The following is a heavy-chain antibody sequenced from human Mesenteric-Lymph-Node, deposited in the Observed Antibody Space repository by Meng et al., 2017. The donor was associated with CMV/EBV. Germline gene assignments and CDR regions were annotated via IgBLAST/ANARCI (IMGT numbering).Heavy chain of an antibody. Sequence: SQTLSLTGDISGDSVSSNNAAWNWIRQSPSRGLEWLGRTYYRSKWYNDCAVSVKSRITINPDTSKNQFSLQLNSVTPEDTAVYYCGRDLFSELRPYYFDYWGQGTLVTVSS. CDR1: GDSVSSNNAA. CDR2: TYYRSKWYN. CDR3: GRDLFSELRPYYFDY. J-gene: IGHJ4*02. D-gene: IGHD1-26*01. V-gene: IGHV6-1*01.